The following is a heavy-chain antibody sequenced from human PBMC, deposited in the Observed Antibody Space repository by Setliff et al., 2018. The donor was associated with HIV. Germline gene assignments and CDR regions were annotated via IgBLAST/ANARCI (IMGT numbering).Heavy chain of an antibody. V-gene: IGHV4-4*02. Sequence: PSETLSLTCAVSGGSISNSDWWSWVRQAPGKGLEWIGEIYHSESTNYNPSLKSRVSISIDKSKSQFSLRLSSVTAADTAVYYCASARGSLATQGHYMDVWGKGTTVTVSS. CDR2: IYHSEST. CDR3: ASARGSLATQGHYMDV. J-gene: IGHJ6*03. D-gene: IGHD3-16*01. CDR1: GGSISNSDW.